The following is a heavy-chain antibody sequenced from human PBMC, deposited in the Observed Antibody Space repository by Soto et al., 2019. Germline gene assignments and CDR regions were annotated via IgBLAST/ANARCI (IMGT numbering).Heavy chain of an antibody. D-gene: IGHD1-1*01. CDR3: AKDASGRDSLWNDFDN. J-gene: IGHJ4*02. CDR1: GFSFDEYA. CDR2: ITWNSGTI. Sequence: EVQLVESGGGLVQPGRSLRLSCAASGFSFDEYAMHWVRQGPGKGLEWVSGITWNSGTIGYADSVKGRFTISRDNVKNYLYLQMNSLRADDTALYFCAKDASGRDSLWNDFDNWGQGTLVTVSS. V-gene: IGHV3-9*01.